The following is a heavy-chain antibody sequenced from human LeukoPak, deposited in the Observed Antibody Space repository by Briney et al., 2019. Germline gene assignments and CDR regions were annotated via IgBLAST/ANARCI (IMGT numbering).Heavy chain of an antibody. D-gene: IGHD2-21*02. Sequence: PGGSLRLSCAASGFTFSNYAMNWVRQAPGKGLEWVSAISGSGVTTYHADSVKGRFTISRDNFKNTLYLQMNSLRAEDTAVYYCTKALYCGGDCYSRDDYWGQGTLVTVSS. J-gene: IGHJ4*02. V-gene: IGHV3-23*01. CDR3: TKALYCGGDCYSRDDY. CDR2: ISGSGVTT. CDR1: GFTFSNYA.